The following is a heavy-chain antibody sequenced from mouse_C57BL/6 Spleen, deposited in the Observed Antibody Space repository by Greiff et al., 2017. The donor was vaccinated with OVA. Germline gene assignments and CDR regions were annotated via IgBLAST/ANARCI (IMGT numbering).Heavy chain of an antibody. V-gene: IGHV1-69*01. Sequence: VQLQQPGAELVMPGASVKLSCKASGYTFTSYWMHWVKQRPGQGLEWIGEIDPSDSYTNYNQKFKGKSTLTVDTSSSTAYMQLSSLTSEDSAVYYCARTGATVGYFDVWGTGTTVTVSS. CDR1: GYTFTSYW. CDR2: IDPSDSYT. CDR3: ARTGATVGYFDV. D-gene: IGHD1-1*01. J-gene: IGHJ1*03.